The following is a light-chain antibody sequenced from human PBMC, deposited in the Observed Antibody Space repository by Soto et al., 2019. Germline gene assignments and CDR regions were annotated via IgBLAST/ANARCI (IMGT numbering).Light chain of an antibody. V-gene: IGLV1-44*01. CDR2: STN. Sequence: HSVLTQPPSASGTPGQRVTISCSGSSSNIGSNTVNWYQQLPGTAPKLLIYSTNQRPSGVPDRFSGSKSGTSASLAISGLQSEDEADYYCAAWDDSLNGLLFGGGTKLTVL. CDR3: AAWDDSLNGLL. CDR1: SSNIGSNT. J-gene: IGLJ2*01.